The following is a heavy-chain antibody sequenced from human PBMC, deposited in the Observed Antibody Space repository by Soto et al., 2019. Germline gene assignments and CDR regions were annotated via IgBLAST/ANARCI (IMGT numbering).Heavy chain of an antibody. D-gene: IGHD2-2*01. CDR2: ISGSGGST. J-gene: IGHJ4*02. Sequence: PGGSLRLSCAASGFTFSSYAMSWVRQAPGKGLEWVSAISGSGGSTYYADSVKGRFTISRDNSKNTLYLQMNSLRAEDTAVYYCAKGDEIVVAPAATLFNYWGQGTLVTVSS. CDR1: GFTFSSYA. V-gene: IGHV3-23*01. CDR3: AKGDEIVVAPAATLFNY.